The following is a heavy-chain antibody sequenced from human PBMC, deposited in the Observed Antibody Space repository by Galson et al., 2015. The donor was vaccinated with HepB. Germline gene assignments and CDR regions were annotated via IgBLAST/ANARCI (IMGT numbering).Heavy chain of an antibody. V-gene: IGHV3-7*01. CDR3: ARDSGSYIPYYYGMDV. Sequence: SLRLSCAASGFTFTNYYMSWVRQTPGKGLEWVANIKQDGSEKYYVDSVKGRFTISRDNAKNSLYLQMNSLRAEDTAVYYCARDSGSYIPYYYGMDVWGQGTTVTVSS. J-gene: IGHJ6*02. CDR1: GFTFTNYY. CDR2: IKQDGSEK. D-gene: IGHD3-10*01.